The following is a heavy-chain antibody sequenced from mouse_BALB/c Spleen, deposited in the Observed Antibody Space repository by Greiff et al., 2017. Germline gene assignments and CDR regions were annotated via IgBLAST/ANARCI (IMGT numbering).Heavy chain of an antibody. V-gene: IGHV1S135*01. CDR1: GYSFTDYN. CDR3: GACDCDWPFAY. Sequence: VQLQQSGPELVKPGASVKVSCKASGYSFTDYNMYWVKQSHGKSLEWVGYIDPYNGGTSYNQKFKGKATLTIDKSSSTAFMHLISLTSEDSAVYDCGACDCDWPFAYWGQGTLVTVSA. J-gene: IGHJ3*01. CDR2: IDPYNGGT. D-gene: IGHD2-13*01.